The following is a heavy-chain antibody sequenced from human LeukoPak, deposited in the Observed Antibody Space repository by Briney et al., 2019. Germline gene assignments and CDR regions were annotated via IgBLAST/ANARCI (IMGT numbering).Heavy chain of an antibody. CDR2: ISGSGGNT. D-gene: IGHD3-10*01. Sequence: KTGGSLRLSCAASGFTFSSYGMSWVRQAPGKGLEWVSAISGSGGNTYYADPVKGRFSISRDNSKNTLYLQMNSLRAEDTVVYFCAKDSATYGRFDYWGQGSLVTVSS. CDR3: AKDSATYGRFDY. V-gene: IGHV3-23*01. J-gene: IGHJ4*02. CDR1: GFTFSSYG.